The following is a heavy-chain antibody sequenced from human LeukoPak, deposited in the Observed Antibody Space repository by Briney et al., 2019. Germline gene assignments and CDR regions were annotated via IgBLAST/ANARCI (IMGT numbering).Heavy chain of an antibody. CDR1: GFTFRSYG. Sequence: AGGSLRLSRAASGFTFRSYGMSWVRQAPGKGLEWVSAISGSGGSTYYADSVKGRFTISRDNSKNTLYLQMNSLRAEDTAVYCCAKMVWGSYRYGDGTDYWGQGTLVTVSS. D-gene: IGHD3-16*02. CDR3: AKMVWGSYRYGDGTDY. CDR2: ISGSGGST. J-gene: IGHJ4*02. V-gene: IGHV3-23*01.